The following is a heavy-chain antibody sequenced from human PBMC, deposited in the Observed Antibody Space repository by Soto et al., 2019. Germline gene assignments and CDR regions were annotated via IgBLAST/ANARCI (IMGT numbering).Heavy chain of an antibody. Sequence: GGSLRLSCAASGFTFDDYTMHWVRQAPGKGLEWVSLISWDGGSTYYADSVKGRFTISRDNSKNSLYLQMNSLRTEDTALYYCAKDEGSTMVRGGIRPTHGMDVWGQGTTVTVSS. CDR1: GFTFDDYT. J-gene: IGHJ6*02. CDR3: AKDEGSTMVRGGIRPTHGMDV. V-gene: IGHV3-43*01. CDR2: ISWDGGST. D-gene: IGHD3-10*01.